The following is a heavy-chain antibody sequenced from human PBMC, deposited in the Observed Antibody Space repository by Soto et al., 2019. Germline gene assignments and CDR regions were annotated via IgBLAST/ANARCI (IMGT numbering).Heavy chain of an antibody. V-gene: IGHV3-23*01. CDR2: ISGSRGKT. J-gene: IGHJ4*02. Sequence: PGKGLEWVSAISGSRGKTDYADSAKGRFTISRDNSKNTLDLQMNSLRAEDTDVYYCARGPIVATIRGPDYWGQGTLVTVSS. D-gene: IGHD5-12*01. CDR3: ARGPIVATIRGPDY.